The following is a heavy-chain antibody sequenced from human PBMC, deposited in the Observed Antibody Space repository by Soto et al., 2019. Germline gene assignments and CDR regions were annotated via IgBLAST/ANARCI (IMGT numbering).Heavy chain of an antibody. Sequence: QVQLQESGPGLVKPSQTLSLTCTVSGGSISSGDYYWSWIRQPPGKGLEWIGYIYYSGSTYYNPSLKSRVTISVDTSKNQSSLKLSSVTAADTAVYYCARGGACGGDCYSEDAFDIWGQGTMVTVSS. D-gene: IGHD2-21*02. CDR3: ARGGACGGDCYSEDAFDI. CDR1: GGSISSGDYY. V-gene: IGHV4-30-4*01. CDR2: IYYSGST. J-gene: IGHJ3*02.